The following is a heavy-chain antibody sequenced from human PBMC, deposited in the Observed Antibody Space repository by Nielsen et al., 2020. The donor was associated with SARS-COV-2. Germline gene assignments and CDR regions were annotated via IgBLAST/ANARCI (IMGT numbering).Heavy chain of an antibody. CDR1: GFTFSSYG. CDR3: AREIVGATKDY. Sequence: GESLKISCAASGFTFSSYGMHWVRQAPGKGLEWVAVIWYDGSNKYYADSVKGRFTISRDNSKNTLYLQMNSLRAEDTAVYYCAREIVGATKDYWGQGTLVTVSS. V-gene: IGHV3-33*01. J-gene: IGHJ4*02. D-gene: IGHD1-26*01. CDR2: IWYDGSNK.